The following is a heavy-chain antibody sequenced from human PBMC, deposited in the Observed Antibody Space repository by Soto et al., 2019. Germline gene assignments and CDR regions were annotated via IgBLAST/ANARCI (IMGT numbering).Heavy chain of an antibody. Sequence: GGSLRLSCAVSGFTFSSFGMNWVRQAPGKGLEWISYITSDSSTRHYADFVKGRFTISRDNAKNSLYLQMNSLRDEDTAVYFCARDPDGIIDFDYWGQGTQVTVSS. J-gene: IGHJ4*02. CDR1: GFTFSSFG. D-gene: IGHD3-10*01. V-gene: IGHV3-48*02. CDR3: ARDPDGIIDFDY. CDR2: ITSDSSTR.